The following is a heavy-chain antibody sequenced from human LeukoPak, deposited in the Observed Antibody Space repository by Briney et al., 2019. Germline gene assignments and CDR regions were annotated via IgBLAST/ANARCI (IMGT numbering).Heavy chain of an antibody. CDR2: ITNIGSTT. J-gene: IGHJ4*02. CDR3: ARDCAYCSRVTCHYPVDY. V-gene: IGHV3-11*01. Sequence: GGSLRLSCTASGFTFGDYCLTWIRQAPGKGLEWVAYITNIGSTTYYADSVKGRFTISRDNAKNSLYLQMNSLRAEDTAVYYCARDCAYCSRVTCHYPVDYWGQGTLVTVSS. CDR1: GFTFGDYC. D-gene: IGHD2-2*01.